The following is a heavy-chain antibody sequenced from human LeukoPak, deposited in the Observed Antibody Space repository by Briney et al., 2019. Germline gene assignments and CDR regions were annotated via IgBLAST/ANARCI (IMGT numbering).Heavy chain of an antibody. Sequence: GGSLRLSCAASGFTFSSYGMHWVRQAPGKGLEWVSFISTSSSYIHYADSVKGRFTISRDNAKNSLYLQMNSLRAEDTAVYYCARDLLTRRLGGSSGSSDYWGQGTLVTVSS. CDR2: ISTSSSYI. D-gene: IGHD3-10*01. V-gene: IGHV3-21*01. CDR3: ARDLLTRRLGGSSGSSDY. J-gene: IGHJ4*02. CDR1: GFTFSSYG.